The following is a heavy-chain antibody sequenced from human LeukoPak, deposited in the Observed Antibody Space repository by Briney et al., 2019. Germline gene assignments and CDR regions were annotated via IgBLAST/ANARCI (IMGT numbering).Heavy chain of an antibody. D-gene: IGHD5-12*01. J-gene: IGHJ4*02. V-gene: IGHV3-30-3*01. CDR3: ARIIQPINYFDY. Sequence: GGSLRLSCAASGFTFSSYAMHWVRQAPGKGLEWVAVISYDGSNKYYADSVKGRFTISRDNSKNTLYLQMNSLRAEDTAVYYCARIIQPINYFDYWGQGTLVTVSS. CDR1: GFTFSSYA. CDR2: ISYDGSNK.